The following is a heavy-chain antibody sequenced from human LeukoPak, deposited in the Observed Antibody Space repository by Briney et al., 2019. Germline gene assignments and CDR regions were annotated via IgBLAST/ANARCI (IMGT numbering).Heavy chain of an antibody. D-gene: IGHD5-12*01. CDR3: AREGYEGLYLDY. CDR1: GFTFSSYS. Sequence: PGGSLRLSCAASGFTFSSYSMNWVRQAPGKGLEWVSSISSSSSYIYYADSVEGRFTISRDNAKNSLYLQMNSLRAEDTAVYYCAREGYEGLYLDYWGQGTLVTVSS. J-gene: IGHJ4*02. V-gene: IGHV3-21*01. CDR2: ISSSSSYI.